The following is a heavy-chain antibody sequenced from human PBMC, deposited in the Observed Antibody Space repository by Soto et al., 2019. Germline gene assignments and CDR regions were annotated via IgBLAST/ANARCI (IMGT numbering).Heavy chain of an antibody. CDR2: IYYSGST. Sequence: PSETLSLTCTVSGGSISSYYWSWIRQPPGKGLEWFGYIYYSGSTNYNPSLKSRVTISVDTSKNQFSLKLSSVTAADTAVYYCARSAYYYDSSGYYSPRGWFDPWGQGTLVTVSS. V-gene: IGHV4-59*12. J-gene: IGHJ5*02. CDR3: ARSAYYYDSSGYYSPRGWFDP. D-gene: IGHD3-22*01. CDR1: GGSISSYY.